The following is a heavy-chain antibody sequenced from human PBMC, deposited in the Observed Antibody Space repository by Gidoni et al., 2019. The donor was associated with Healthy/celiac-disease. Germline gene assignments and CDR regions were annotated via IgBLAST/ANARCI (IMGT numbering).Heavy chain of an antibody. CDR3: AKDSDYYDSSGYITFDY. CDR1: EFTFSSYA. CDR2: ISGSGGST. V-gene: IGHV3-23*01. D-gene: IGHD3-22*01. Sequence: EVQLLESGGGLVQPGGSVRLYCSASEFTFSSYAMSCVRRAPGKGLEWVSAISGSGGSTYYADSVKGRFTISRDNSKNTLYLQMNSLRAEDTAVYYCAKDSDYYDSSGYITFDYWGQGTLVTVSS. J-gene: IGHJ4*02.